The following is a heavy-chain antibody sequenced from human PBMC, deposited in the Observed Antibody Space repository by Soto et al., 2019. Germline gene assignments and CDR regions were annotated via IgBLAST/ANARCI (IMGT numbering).Heavy chain of an antibody. D-gene: IGHD3-16*02. V-gene: IGHV3-23*01. CDR3: AKDPLDDYVWGSYRPADY. CDR2: ISGSGGRT. J-gene: IGHJ4*02. Sequence: EVQLLESGGGLVQPGGSLSLSCAASGFTFSSYAMSWVRQAPGKGLGWVSTISGSGGRTYYADSVKGRFTISRDNSKNTLYLQMNSLRAEDTAVYYCAKDPLDDYVWGSYRPADYWGQGTLVTVSS. CDR1: GFTFSSYA.